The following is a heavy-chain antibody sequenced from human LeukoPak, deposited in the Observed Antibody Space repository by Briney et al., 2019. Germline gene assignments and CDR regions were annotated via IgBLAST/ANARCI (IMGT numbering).Heavy chain of an antibody. J-gene: IGHJ2*01. V-gene: IGHV4-39*07. D-gene: IGHD3-10*01. CDR2: INHSGST. CDR1: GGSISSSSYY. Sequence: SETLSLTCTVSGGSISSSSYYWGWIRQPPGKGLEWIGEINHSGSTNYNPSLKSRVTISVDTSKNQFSLKLSSVTAADTAVYYCARGSMVRGVIKGRAGYFDLRGRGTLVTVSS. CDR3: ARGSMVRGVIKGRAGYFDL.